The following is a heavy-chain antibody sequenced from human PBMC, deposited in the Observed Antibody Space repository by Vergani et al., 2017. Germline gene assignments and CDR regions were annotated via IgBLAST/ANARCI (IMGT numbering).Heavy chain of an antibody. CDR3: ARDSGDYDSSGYYYAPLDAFDI. Sequence: EVQLVESGGGLVQPGGSLRLSCAASGFTFSSYSMNWVRQAPGKGLEWVSYISSSSSYIYYADSVKGRFTISRDNAKNSLYLQMNSLRAEDTAVYYCARDSGDYDSSGYYYAPLDAFDIWGQGTMVTVSS. J-gene: IGHJ3*02. CDR2: ISSSSSYI. CDR1: GFTFSSYS. D-gene: IGHD3-22*01. V-gene: IGHV3-21*05.